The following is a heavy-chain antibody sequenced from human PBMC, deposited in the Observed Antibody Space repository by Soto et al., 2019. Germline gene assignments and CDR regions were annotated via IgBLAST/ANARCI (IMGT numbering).Heavy chain of an antibody. D-gene: IGHD3-16*01. Sequence: QVQLQESGPGLVKPSETLSLTCSVSGGSVSGDKNYWSWIRQSPGKGLEWIGFISYSGATIYNPSLKSRLTISVDRSKNQFSLRLSSATASDTALYYCATSPRFAFDFWGQGTTVIVSS. CDR1: GGSVSGDKNY. V-gene: IGHV4-61*01. CDR3: ATSPRFAFDF. J-gene: IGHJ3*01. CDR2: ISYSGAT.